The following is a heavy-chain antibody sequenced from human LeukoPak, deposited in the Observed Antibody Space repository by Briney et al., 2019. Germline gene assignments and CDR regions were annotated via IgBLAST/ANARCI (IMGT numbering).Heavy chain of an antibody. J-gene: IGHJ4*02. CDR1: RLTVNSHY. V-gene: IGHV3-53*01. CDR2: VYSDGST. CDR3: ARTLYYFDY. Sequence: QPGGSLRLSCAVSRLTVNSHYMSWVRQAPGKGLEWVSLVYSDGSTYYADSVKGRFTISRDNSKNTLYLQMNSLRAEDTAVDYCARTLYYFDYWGQGTLVTVSS.